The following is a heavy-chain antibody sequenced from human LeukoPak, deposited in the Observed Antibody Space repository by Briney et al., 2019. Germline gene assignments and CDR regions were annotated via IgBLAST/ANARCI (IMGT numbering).Heavy chain of an antibody. J-gene: IGHJ6*02. Sequence: PGGSLRLSCAASGFTFSSYAMSWVRQAPGKGLVWVSAISGSGGSTYYADSVKGRFTISRDNSKNTLYLQMNSLRAEDTAVYYCAKDNSYSSSYSGYCYGMDVWGQGTTVTVSS. D-gene: IGHD6-6*01. CDR2: ISGSGGST. V-gene: IGHV3-23*01. CDR1: GFTFSSYA. CDR3: AKDNSYSSSYSGYCYGMDV.